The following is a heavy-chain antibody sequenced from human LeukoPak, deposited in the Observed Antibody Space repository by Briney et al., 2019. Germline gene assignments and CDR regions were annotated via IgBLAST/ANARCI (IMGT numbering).Heavy chain of an antibody. Sequence: GGSLRLSCAASGFTFSSYSMNWVRQAPGKGLEWVSSISSSSSYIYYADSVKGRFTISRDNAKNSLYLQMNSLRAEDTAVYYCARDRIDSAGYYNWGGNDAFDIWGQGTMVTVSS. CDR1: GFTFSSYS. CDR2: ISSSSSYI. V-gene: IGHV3-21*01. CDR3: ARDRIDSAGYYNWGGNDAFDI. D-gene: IGHD3-9*01. J-gene: IGHJ3*02.